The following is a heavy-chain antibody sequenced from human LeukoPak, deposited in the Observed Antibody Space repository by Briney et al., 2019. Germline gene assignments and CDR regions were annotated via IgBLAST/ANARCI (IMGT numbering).Heavy chain of an antibody. D-gene: IGHD1-14*01. J-gene: IGHJ4*02. V-gene: IGHV3-48*03. Sequence: PGGSLRLXCAASGFTFSSYEMNWVRQAPGKGLEWVSYISSSGSTIYYADSVKGRFTISRDNAKNSLYLQMNSLRAEDTAVYYCARDRSRRSLFDYWGQGTLVTVS. CDR2: ISSSGSTI. CDR1: GFTFSSYE. CDR3: ARDRSRRSLFDY.